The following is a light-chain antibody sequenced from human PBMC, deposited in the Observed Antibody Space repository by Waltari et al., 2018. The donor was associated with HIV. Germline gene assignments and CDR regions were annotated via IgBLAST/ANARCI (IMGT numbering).Light chain of an antibody. V-gene: IGKV3-11*01. CDR1: QSVSNY. J-gene: IGKJ5*01. Sequence: EIVLTQPPATLSLSPGERATLSCRASQSVSNYLVWYQQKPGQAPRLLIYDASTRATGIPARFSGSGSGTDFTLTISSLEPEDFAVYYCQQRSNWPPITFGQGTRLEIK. CDR3: QQRSNWPPIT. CDR2: DAS.